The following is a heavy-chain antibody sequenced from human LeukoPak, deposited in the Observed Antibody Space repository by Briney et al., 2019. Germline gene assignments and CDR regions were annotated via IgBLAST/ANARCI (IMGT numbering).Heavy chain of an antibody. D-gene: IGHD3-16*01. J-gene: IGHJ4*02. Sequence: PGGSLRLSCAASGFTFSSYEMNWVRQAPGKGLEWVSYIGSSGSTIYYADSVKGRFTISRDNAKNSLYLQMNSLRGEDAAVYYCARDWALAFDYWGQGTLVTVSS. CDR2: IGSSGSTI. V-gene: IGHV3-48*03. CDR3: ARDWALAFDY. CDR1: GFTFSSYE.